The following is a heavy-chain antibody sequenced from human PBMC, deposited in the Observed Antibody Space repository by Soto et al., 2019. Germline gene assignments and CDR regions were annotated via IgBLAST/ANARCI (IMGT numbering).Heavy chain of an antibody. D-gene: IGHD3-10*01. J-gene: IGHJ4*02. CDR3: ARVGGFGATTIDY. CDR1: GGSISSGDYY. CDR2: IYYSGST. Sequence: QVQLQESGPGLVKPSQTLSLTCTVSGGSISSGDYYWSWIRQPPGKGLEWIGYIYYSGSTYYNPSPTSRVTISVDTSKNQFSLKPSSVTAADTAVYYCARVGGFGATTIDYWGQGTLVTVSS. V-gene: IGHV4-30-4*01.